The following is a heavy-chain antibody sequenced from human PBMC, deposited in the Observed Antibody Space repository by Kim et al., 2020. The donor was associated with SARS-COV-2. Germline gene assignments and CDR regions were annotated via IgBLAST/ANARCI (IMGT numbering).Heavy chain of an antibody. CDR2: ISGSGDTT. J-gene: IGHJ4*02. CDR1: GFTFSSYA. Sequence: GGSLRLSCAASGFTFSSYAMSWVRQAPGKGLEWVSVISGSGDTTYYADSVKGRFTLSRDNSKNTLYLQMNSLRAEDTAVYYCAKEGTTYTSSLHYFDYWGQGTLVPVSS. CDR3: AKEGTTYTSSLHYFDY. D-gene: IGHD6-13*01. V-gene: IGHV3-23*01.